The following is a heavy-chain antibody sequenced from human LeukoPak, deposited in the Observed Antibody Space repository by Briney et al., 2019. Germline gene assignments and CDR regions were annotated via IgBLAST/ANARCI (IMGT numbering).Heavy chain of an antibody. CDR3: ARTSEDSSGYLDY. V-gene: IGHV3-11*04. D-gene: IGHD3-22*01. Sequence: GGSLRLSCAASGFTFSDYYMSWIRQAPGKGLKWVSYISSSGSTIYYADSVKGRFTISRDNAKNSLYLQMNSLRAEDTAVYYCARTSEDSSGYLDYWGQGTLVTVSS. CDR1: GFTFSDYY. CDR2: ISSSGSTI. J-gene: IGHJ4*02.